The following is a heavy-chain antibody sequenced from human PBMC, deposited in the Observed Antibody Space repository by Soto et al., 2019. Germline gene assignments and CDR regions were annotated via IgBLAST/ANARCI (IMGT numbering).Heavy chain of an antibody. D-gene: IGHD6-6*01. CDR2: ISIRGGDE. Sequence: QVQLVESGGGVVQPGKSLRLSCAASGFTFSSYAMHWARQAPGKGLEWVTVISIRGGDEYYAESVRGRFTISRDDSKNTLYLQMDSLRVEDTAVYYCARGTIVARHHLDYWVQGTLVTVSS. CDR3: ARGTIVARHHLDY. CDR1: GFTFSSYA. V-gene: IGHV3-30*03. J-gene: IGHJ4*02.